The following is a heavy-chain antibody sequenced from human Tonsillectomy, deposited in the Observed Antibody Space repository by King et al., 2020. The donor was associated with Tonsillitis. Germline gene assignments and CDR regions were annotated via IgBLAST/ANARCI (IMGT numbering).Heavy chain of an antibody. CDR2: ISYDGSNK. D-gene: IGHD2-15*01. Sequence: VQLVESGGGVVQPGRSLRLSCAASGFTFSSYAMHWVRQAPGKGLEWVAVISYDGSNKYYADSVKGRFTISRDNSKNTLYLQMNSLRAEDTAVYYCARDWVAATPYYYGMDVWGQGTTVTVSS. J-gene: IGHJ6*02. CDR3: ARDWVAATPYYYGMDV. CDR1: GFTFSSYA. V-gene: IGHV3-30-3*01.